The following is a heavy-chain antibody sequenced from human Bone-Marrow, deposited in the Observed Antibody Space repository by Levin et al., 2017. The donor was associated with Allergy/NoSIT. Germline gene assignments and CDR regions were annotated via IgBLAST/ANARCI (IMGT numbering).Heavy chain of an antibody. D-gene: IGHD2/OR15-2a*01. Sequence: GESLKISCAASGFAFGSSYMTWVRQAPGKGLEWVSVIYYGGTTVYADSVKGRFTISRDNSKSTVYLQMNSLRAEDTAVYYCARVSDSFHYYFDYWGQGTLVTVSS. J-gene: IGHJ4*02. V-gene: IGHV3-53*01. CDR3: ARVSDSFHYYFDY. CDR2: IYYGGTT. CDR1: GFAFGSSY.